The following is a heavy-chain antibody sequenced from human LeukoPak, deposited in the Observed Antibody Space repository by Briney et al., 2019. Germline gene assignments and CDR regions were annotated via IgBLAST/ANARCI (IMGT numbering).Heavy chain of an antibody. Sequence: GGSLRLSCAASGFTFSSYAMSWVRQAPGKGLEWVAVIWYDGSNKYYADSVKGRFTISRDNSKNTLYLQMNSLRAEDTAVYYCARVHYYDSSGYYSLLDYYYYGMDVWGQGTTVTVSS. CDR2: IWYDGSNK. CDR1: GFTFSSYA. CDR3: ARVHYYDSSGYYSLLDYYYYGMDV. V-gene: IGHV3-33*08. D-gene: IGHD3-22*01. J-gene: IGHJ6*02.